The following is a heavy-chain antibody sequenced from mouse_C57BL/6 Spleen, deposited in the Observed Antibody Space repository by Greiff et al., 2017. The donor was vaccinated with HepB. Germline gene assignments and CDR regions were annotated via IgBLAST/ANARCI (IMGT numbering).Heavy chain of an antibody. CDR2: ISSGSSTI. CDR1: GFTFSDYG. D-gene: IGHD2-3*01. Sequence: EVQLVESGGGLVKPGGSLKLSCAASGFTFSDYGMHWVRQAPEKGLEWVAYISSGSSTIYYADTVKGRFTISRDNAKNTLFLQMTSLRSEDTAMYYCARDGDGYYLYYFDYWGQGTTLTVSS. V-gene: IGHV5-17*01. CDR3: ARDGDGYYLYYFDY. J-gene: IGHJ2*01.